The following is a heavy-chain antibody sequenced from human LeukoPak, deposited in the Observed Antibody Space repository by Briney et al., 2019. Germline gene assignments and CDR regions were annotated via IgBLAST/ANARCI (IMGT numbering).Heavy chain of an antibody. CDR1: GGSISSSSAY. Sequence: PSETLSLTCTVSGGSISSSSAYWGWIRQPPGKGLEWIGSIYYSGSTYYNPSLKSRVTISVDTSKNQFSLKLNSVTAAGTAVYXXXXXXXXLYNWFDPWGQGTLVTVSS. CDR3: XXXXXXLYNWFDP. V-gene: IGHV4-39*03. CDR2: IYYSGST. D-gene: IGHD6-19*01. J-gene: IGHJ5*02.